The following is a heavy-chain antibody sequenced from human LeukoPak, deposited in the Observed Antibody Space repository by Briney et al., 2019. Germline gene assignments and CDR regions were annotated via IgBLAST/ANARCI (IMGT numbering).Heavy chain of an antibody. CDR2: MSFDGSNK. V-gene: IGHV3-30*03. D-gene: IGHD5-24*01. CDR1: GFTFTGYN. Sequence: QPGGSLRLSCAASGFTFTGYNIHWVRQAAGKGLEWVALMSFDGSNKYYTDSVKGRFTISRDNSKNTLYLQMNSLRADDTAVYYCAMKAVPRPRLHDAFDFWGQGTVVSVSS. CDR3: AMKAVPRPRLHDAFDF. J-gene: IGHJ3*01.